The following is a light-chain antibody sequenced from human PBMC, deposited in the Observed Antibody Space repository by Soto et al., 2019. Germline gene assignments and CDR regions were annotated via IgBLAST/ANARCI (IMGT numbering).Light chain of an antibody. Sequence: EIVLTQSADTLSLSPGERATLSCWASHSVTTHLAWFQQRPGQTPRLLIYDASTRAPGIPARFSGRGSGADFTLTISSLEPEDFAVYYCQQRSDSITFGQRTRLEIK. V-gene: IGKV3-11*01. CDR2: DAS. J-gene: IGKJ5*01. CDR3: QQRSDSIT. CDR1: HSVTTH.